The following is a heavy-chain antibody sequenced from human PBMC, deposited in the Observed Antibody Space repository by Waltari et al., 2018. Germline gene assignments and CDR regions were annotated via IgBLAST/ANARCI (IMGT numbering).Heavy chain of an antibody. CDR2: IYYSGST. CDR1: RGSISRYS. D-gene: IGHD2-21*02. V-gene: IGHV4-59*01. Sequence: QVQLQESGPGLVKPSETLSLTCPVSRGSISRYSWSWIRQPPGKGLEWIGYIYYSGSTNYNPSLKSRVTISVDTSKNQFSLKLSSVTAADTAVYYCARVGGNSDYWGQGTLVTVSS. J-gene: IGHJ4*02. CDR3: ARVGGNSDY.